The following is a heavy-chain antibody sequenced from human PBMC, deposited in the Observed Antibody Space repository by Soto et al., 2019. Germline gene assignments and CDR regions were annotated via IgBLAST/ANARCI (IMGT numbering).Heavy chain of an antibody. Sequence: EVQLVESGGGLVQPGGSLRLVCVDSGSTLESHWMAWVRQAPGKGLEWVANIRQDGTEIHYVEAVRGRFIISRDNANKSVYLQMNSMRVEDSARYYCATEGDFWSGFYGWCGAWGQGTLVTVSS. CDR1: GSTLESHW. V-gene: IGHV3-7*01. CDR2: IRQDGTEI. CDR3: ATEGDFWSGFYGWCGA. J-gene: IGHJ5*02. D-gene: IGHD3-3*01.